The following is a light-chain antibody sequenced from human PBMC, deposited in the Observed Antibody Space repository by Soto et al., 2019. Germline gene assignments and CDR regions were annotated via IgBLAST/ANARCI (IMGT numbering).Light chain of an antibody. Sequence: EIVMTQSPATLSVSPGERATLSCRASQSVSSNLAWYQQKPGQAPRLLIYGASTRATGIPARFSGSWSGTEFTLTISSLQSEDFAVDYCQQYNNWPRGLTFGGGTKVEIK. CDR2: GAS. V-gene: IGKV3-15*01. CDR3: QQYNNWPRGLT. J-gene: IGKJ4*01. CDR1: QSVSSN.